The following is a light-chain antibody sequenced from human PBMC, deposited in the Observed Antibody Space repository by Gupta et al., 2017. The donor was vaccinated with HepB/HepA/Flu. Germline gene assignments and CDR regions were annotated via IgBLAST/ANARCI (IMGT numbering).Light chain of an antibody. CDR1: QSFSTN. CDR3: QQYNNWPLT. CDR2: GTS. V-gene: IGKV3-15*01. J-gene: IGKJ4*01. Sequence: ELVMSSSPAILSLSPGERATLSCRASQSFSTNLAWYQQKLGQAPRLLIYGTSTRATGISPRFSGSGSGTEFTLTISSLQSEDFAVYYCQQYNNWPLTFGGGTKVEIK.